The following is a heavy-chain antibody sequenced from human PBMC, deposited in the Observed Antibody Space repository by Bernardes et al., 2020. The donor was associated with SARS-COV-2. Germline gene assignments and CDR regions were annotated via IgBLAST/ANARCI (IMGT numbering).Heavy chain of an antibody. CDR1: GFTFNNYA. J-gene: IGHJ4*02. V-gene: IGHV3-30*18. CDR3: AKAKGRCHFLGGLTVDF. Sequence: GGSLRLSCAASGFTFNNYAMHWFRQAPGKGLEWVACISYAGSRILYADSVRGRFTTSRDHTRATLYLQMNSLRTEDTAIYYCAKAKGRCHFLGGLTVDFWGRGTLVTVSS. CDR2: ISYAGSRI. D-gene: IGHD3-16*01.